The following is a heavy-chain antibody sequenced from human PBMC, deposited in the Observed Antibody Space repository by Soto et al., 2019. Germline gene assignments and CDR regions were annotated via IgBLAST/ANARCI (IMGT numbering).Heavy chain of an antibody. CDR1: GIIFSRSG. V-gene: IGHV3-30*02. J-gene: IGHJ4*02. Sequence: ESGGGVVQPGGSLRLSCAASGIIFSRSGMHWVRQAPGKGLEWVALIRNDGSREYYADSVKGRFTISRDNSKSAVYLQMNSLKAEDTAVYYCARDLGLQAFDYWGQGTVVTVSS. CDR3: ARDLGLQAFDY. CDR2: IRNDGSRE. D-gene: IGHD2-15*01.